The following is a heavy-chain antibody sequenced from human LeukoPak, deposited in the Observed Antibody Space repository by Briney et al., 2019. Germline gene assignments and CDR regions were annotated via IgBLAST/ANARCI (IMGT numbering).Heavy chain of an antibody. V-gene: IGHV3-23*01. D-gene: IGHD3-22*01. Sequence: GGSLRLSCAASGFTFSSYAISWVRQAPREGLEWVSAISGSGGSTYYADSVKGRFTISRDNSKNTLYLQMNSLRADDTAVYYCAKDPRGWLSTPDYWGQGTLVTVSS. CDR3: AKDPRGWLSTPDY. CDR2: ISGSGGST. J-gene: IGHJ4*02. CDR1: GFTFSSYA.